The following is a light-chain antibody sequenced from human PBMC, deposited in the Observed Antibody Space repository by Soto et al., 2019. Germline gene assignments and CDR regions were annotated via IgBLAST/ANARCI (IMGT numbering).Light chain of an antibody. Sequence: EIVMTQSPATLSVSPGERATLSCRASQGVGNRLAWYQQKPGQAPRLLISDASSRATGIPDRFSGSGSGTDFTLTISRLEPEDFAVYYCQQYGPSAITFGHGTRLEIK. CDR3: QQYGPSAIT. J-gene: IGKJ5*01. CDR2: DAS. V-gene: IGKV3-20*01. CDR1: QGVGNR.